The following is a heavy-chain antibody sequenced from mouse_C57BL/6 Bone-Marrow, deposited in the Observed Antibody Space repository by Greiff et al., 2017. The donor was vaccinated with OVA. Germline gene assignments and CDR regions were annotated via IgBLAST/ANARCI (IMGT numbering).Heavy chain of an antibody. Sequence: QVQMQQPGAELVKPGASVQLSCKASGYTFTSYWMQWVKQRPGQGLEWIGEIDPSDSYTNYNQKFKGKATLTVATSCSTAYMQLSSLTSEDSAVDYCARWDYYGSSPDWGQGTLVTVSA. V-gene: IGHV1-50*01. D-gene: IGHD1-1*01. CDR3: ARWDYYGSSPD. J-gene: IGHJ3*01. CDR1: GYTFTSYW. CDR2: IDPSDSYT.